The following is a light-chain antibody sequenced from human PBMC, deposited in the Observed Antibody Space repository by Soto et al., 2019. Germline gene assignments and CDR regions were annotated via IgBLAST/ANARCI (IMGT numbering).Light chain of an antibody. Sequence: QPVLTQSPSASASLGASVKLTCTLSSGHSSYAIAWHQQQPEKGPRYLMKLNSDGSHSKGDGIPDRFSGSSSGAERYLTISSLQSEDEADYYCQTWGTGPSIGGGTQVTVL. CDR3: QTWGTGPS. CDR1: SGHSSYA. CDR2: LNSDGSH. V-gene: IGLV4-69*01. J-gene: IGLJ2*01.